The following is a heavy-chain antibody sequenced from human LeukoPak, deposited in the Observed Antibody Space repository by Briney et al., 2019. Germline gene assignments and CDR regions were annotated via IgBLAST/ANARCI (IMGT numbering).Heavy chain of an antibody. Sequence: ASVKVSCKASGYTFTRYDINWVRQAPGQGIEWLGWMNTNNGNTGYAQKFQGRVTITRSTSIDTAYMDLNTLTSDDTAAYYCATGFYYYGLDVWGQGTTVTVSS. CDR2: MNTNNGNT. CDR3: ATGFYYYGLDV. J-gene: IGHJ6*02. V-gene: IGHV1-8*01. CDR1: GYTFTRYD.